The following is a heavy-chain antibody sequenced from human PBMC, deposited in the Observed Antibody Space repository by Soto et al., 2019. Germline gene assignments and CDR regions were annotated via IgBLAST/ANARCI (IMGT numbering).Heavy chain of an antibody. CDR3: ARDNEVIVGVVMGGPFDY. CDR2: INAGNGNT. V-gene: IGHV1-3*01. CDR1: GYTFTSYA. Sequence: ASVKVSCKASGYTFTSYAMHWVRQAPGQRLEWMGWINAGNGNTKYSQKFQGRVTITRDTSASTAYMELSSLRSEDTAVYDCARDNEVIVGVVMGGPFDYWGQGTLVTVSS. J-gene: IGHJ4*02. D-gene: IGHD3-3*01.